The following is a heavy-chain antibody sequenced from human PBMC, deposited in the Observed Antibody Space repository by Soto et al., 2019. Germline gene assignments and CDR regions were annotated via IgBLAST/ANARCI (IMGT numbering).Heavy chain of an antibody. V-gene: IGHV3-33*01. CDR3: ARDVDTTSHLNWFAP. CDR1: GFSLSRYG. CDR2: IWYHGTTK. J-gene: IGHJ5*02. Sequence: QVQVVESGGGVVQPGRSLRLSCEVSGFSLSRYGMHWVRQAPGKGLEWVAVIWYHGTTKNYADYVKGRFTISRDISKNTVYLQMDRLEGVDTAVYYCARDVDTTSHLNWFAPWGQGVMVTVSS. D-gene: IGHD5-18*01.